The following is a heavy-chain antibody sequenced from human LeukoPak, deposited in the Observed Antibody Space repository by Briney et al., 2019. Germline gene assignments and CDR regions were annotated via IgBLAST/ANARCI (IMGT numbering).Heavy chain of an antibody. J-gene: IGHJ4*02. CDR2: SRNKANSYST. V-gene: IGHV3-72*01. D-gene: IGHD3-22*01. CDR3: TRVGDYSSSWNY. Sequence: PGGPLRLSCAVSGFTFSDHYMDWVRQAPGKGLEWVGRSRNKANSYSTDYAASVIGRFTISRDDSKNSLDLQMNSLKIEDTAMYYCTRVGDYSSSWNYWGQGTLVTASS. CDR1: GFTFSDHY.